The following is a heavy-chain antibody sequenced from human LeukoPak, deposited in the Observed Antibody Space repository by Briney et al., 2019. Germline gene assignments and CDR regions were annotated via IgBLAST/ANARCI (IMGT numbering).Heavy chain of an antibody. CDR3: ALEMATAGFDY. D-gene: IGHD5-24*01. V-gene: IGHV1-69*13. CDR1: GGTFISYA. CDR2: IIPIFGTA. Sequence: ASVKVSCKASGGTFISYAISWVRQAPGQGLEWMGGIIPIFGTANYAQKFQGRVTITADESTSTAYMELSSLRSEDTAVYYCALEMATAGFDYWGQGTLVTVSS. J-gene: IGHJ4*02.